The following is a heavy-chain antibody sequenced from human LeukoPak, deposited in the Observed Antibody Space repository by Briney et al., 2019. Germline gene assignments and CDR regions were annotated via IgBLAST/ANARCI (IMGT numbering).Heavy chain of an antibody. CDR2: IYTSGST. J-gene: IGHJ4*02. Sequence: SETLSLTCTVSGVSISSGSYDWSWIRQPAGKGLEWIGHIYTSGSTNYNPSLKSRVTISVDTSKNQFSLKLSSVTAADTAVYYCARYGYYYDSSGYYQQYFDYWGQGTLVTVSS. D-gene: IGHD3-22*01. CDR1: GVSISSGSYD. V-gene: IGHV4-61*09. CDR3: ARYGYYYDSSGYYQQYFDY.